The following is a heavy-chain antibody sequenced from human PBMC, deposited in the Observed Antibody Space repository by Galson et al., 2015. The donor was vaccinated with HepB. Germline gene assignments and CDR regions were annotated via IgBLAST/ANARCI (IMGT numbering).Heavy chain of an antibody. J-gene: IGHJ6*04. CDR1: GGSIISDEYY. V-gene: IGHV4-30-4*01. D-gene: IGHD4-11*01. CDR2: VYYIENT. CDR3: ARSMTTGDPYGMDV. Sequence: SQSLSLTCTVSGGSIISDEYYWSWIRQRPGKGLEWVGYVYYIENTYYHPSPKSRASISVDTSKNQFSLKLGSVTAADTAMYYCARSMTTGDPYGMDVWGKGTTVTVSS.